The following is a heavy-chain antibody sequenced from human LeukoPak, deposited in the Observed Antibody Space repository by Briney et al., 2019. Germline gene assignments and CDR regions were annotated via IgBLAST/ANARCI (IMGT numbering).Heavy chain of an antibody. D-gene: IGHD2-8*01. Sequence: GGSLRLSCAASGFTFSNYWMHWVRQAPGKGLVWVSRINSDGINTSYADSVKGRFTISRDNAKNTLNLQMNSLRAEDTAVYYCYCTYFDYWGQGTLVTVSS. V-gene: IGHV3-74*01. CDR2: INSDGINT. CDR3: YCTYFDY. CDR1: GFTFSNYW. J-gene: IGHJ4*02.